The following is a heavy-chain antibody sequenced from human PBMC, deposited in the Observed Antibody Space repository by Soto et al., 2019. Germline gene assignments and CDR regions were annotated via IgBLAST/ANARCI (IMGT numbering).Heavy chain of an antibody. Sequence: QVQLQQWGAGLLKPSETLSLTCAVYGESLSGYYGNWVRQSPGKGLEWIGEINYSGNTNYNPSIKSRVTISIDTSKNQCSLNLSSVIATDTAVYYCARTRNLDVWGQGTTVIVSS. CDR2: INYSGNT. CDR1: GESLSGYY. D-gene: IGHD1-1*01. V-gene: IGHV4-34*01. CDR3: ARTRNLDV. J-gene: IGHJ6*02.